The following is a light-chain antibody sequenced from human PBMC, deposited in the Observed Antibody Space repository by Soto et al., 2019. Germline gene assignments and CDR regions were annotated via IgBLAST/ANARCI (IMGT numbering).Light chain of an antibody. V-gene: IGKV2-30*01. CDR3: QQYGSSPRT. CDR1: QSLLYSDGKTY. CDR2: QVS. J-gene: IGKJ1*01. Sequence: DVVLTQSPVSLPVTLGQPASISCRSSQSLLYSDGKTYLNWFHQRPGQSPRRLIYQVSIRDSGVPVRFSGSGSGTDFTLHISRVEAEDMGVYYCQQYGSSPRTFGQGTKVDI.